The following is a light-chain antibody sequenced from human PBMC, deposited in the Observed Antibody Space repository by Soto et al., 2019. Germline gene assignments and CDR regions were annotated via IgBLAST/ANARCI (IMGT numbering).Light chain of an antibody. CDR3: QQYGCSSPYT. Sequence: VLTQSPATLSLSPGERATLSCRASQSISSNYLAWYQQKLGQTPRLLIYGASNRAAGIPDRFSGSGSGNAVTLPISRLEPEDFGVYYCQQYGCSSPYTFVQGTKLEIK. J-gene: IGKJ2*01. CDR1: QSISSNY. V-gene: IGKV3-20*01. CDR2: GAS.